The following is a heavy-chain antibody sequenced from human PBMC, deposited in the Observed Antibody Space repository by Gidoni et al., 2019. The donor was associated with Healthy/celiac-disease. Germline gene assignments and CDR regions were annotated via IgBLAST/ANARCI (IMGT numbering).Heavy chain of an antibody. CDR2: MNPNSGNT. CDR1: GYTYTSYD. V-gene: IGHV1-8*01. Sequence: QVQPVQYGAEVKKPGASVKVSCKASGYTYTSYDINWVRQATGQGLEWMGWMNPNSGNTGYAQKYQGRVTMTSNTSISTAYMELSSLISEDTAVYYCARGRGSGYYYSTCARDWGQGTLFTVSS. D-gene: IGHD3-22*01. J-gene: IGHJ4*02. CDR3: ARGRGSGYYYSTCARD.